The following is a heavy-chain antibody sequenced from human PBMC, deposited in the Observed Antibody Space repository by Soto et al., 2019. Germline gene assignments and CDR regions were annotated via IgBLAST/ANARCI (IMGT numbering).Heavy chain of an antibody. CDR1: GYTFTRSW. V-gene: IGHV1-46*01. CDR2: INPSGGST. J-gene: IGHJ4*02. D-gene: IGHD3-10*01. Sequence: ASVKVSCKASGYTFTRSWRQWLRPAPGQGHKWMGIINPSGGSTSYAQKFQGRVTMTRDTSTSTVYMELSSLRSEDTAVYYCARDPSGWFGEPWDYWGQGTLVTVSS. CDR3: ARDPSGWFGEPWDY.